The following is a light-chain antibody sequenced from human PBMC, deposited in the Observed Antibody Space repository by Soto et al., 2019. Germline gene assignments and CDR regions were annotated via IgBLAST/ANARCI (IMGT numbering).Light chain of an antibody. CDR1: TSDIGGYDY. V-gene: IGLV2-14*01. CDR2: EVS. CDR3: SSYTSSSTPVV. J-gene: IGLJ2*01. Sequence: QSALTQPDSVSGSPGQSITISCTGTTSDIGGYDYVSWYQQFPGKAPKLMIYEVSNRPSGVSNRFSGSKSGNTASLTISGLQAEDEADYYCSSYTSSSTPVVFGGGTKVTVL.